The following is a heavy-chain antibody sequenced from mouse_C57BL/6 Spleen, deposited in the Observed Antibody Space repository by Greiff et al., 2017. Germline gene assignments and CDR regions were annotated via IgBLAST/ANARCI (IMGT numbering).Heavy chain of an antibody. D-gene: IGHD4-1*01. CDR3: TRGGTDAMDY. CDR1: GYTFTDYE. V-gene: IGHV1-15*01. J-gene: IGHJ4*01. Sequence: VQLQQSGAELVRPGASVTLSCKASGYTFTDYEMHWVKQTPVHGLEWIGAIDPETGGTAYNQKFKGKAILTADKSSSTAYMELRSLTSEDSAVYYCTRGGTDAMDYWGQGTSVTVSS. CDR2: IDPETGGT.